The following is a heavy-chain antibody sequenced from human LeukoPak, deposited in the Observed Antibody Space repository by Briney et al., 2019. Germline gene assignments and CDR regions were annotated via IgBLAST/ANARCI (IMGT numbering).Heavy chain of an antibody. CDR2: ISSSGSTI. V-gene: IGHV3-48*03. J-gene: IGHJ6*02. CDR3: ARDYCSSTSCYRYGMDV. CDR1: GFTFSSYE. Sequence: PGGSLRLSCAASGFTFSSYEMTWVRQAPGKGLEWVSYISSSGSTIYYADSVKGRFTISRDNAKNSLYLQMNSLRAEDTAVYYCARDYCSSTSCYRYGMDVWGQGTTATVSS. D-gene: IGHD2-2*01.